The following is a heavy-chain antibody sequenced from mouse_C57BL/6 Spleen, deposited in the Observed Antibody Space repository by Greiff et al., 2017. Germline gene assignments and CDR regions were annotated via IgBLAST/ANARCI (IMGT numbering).Heavy chain of an antibody. D-gene: IGHD1-1*01. V-gene: IGHV1-59*01. CDR1: GYTFTSYW. Sequence: QVQLQQPGAELVRPGTSVKLSCKASGYTFTSYWMHWVKQRPGQGLEWIGVIDPSDSYTNSNQKFKGKATLTVDTSSSTAYMQLSSLTSEDSAVYYCAGYYYGSSYGAYWGQGTLVTVSA. CDR3: AGYYYGSSYGAY. CDR2: IDPSDSYT. J-gene: IGHJ3*01.